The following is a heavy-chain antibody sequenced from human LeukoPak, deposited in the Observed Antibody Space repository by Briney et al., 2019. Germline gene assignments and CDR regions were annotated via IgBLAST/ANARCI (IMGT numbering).Heavy chain of an antibody. D-gene: IGHD1-26*01. Sequence: KTSEALPLTCAVYGGSFSGYYWSWIRQPPGKGLEWIGEINHSGSTNYNPSLKSRVTISVDTSKNQFSLKLSSVTAADTAVYYCARGIVGATWFDPWGQGTLVTVSS. CDR3: ARGIVGATWFDP. J-gene: IGHJ5*02. CDR2: INHSGST. V-gene: IGHV4-34*01. CDR1: GGSFSGYY.